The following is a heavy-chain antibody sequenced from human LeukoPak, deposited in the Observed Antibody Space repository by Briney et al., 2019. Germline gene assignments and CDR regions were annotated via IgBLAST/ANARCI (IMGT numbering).Heavy chain of an antibody. Sequence: PGGSLRLSCAASGFTVSSNYMSWVRQAPGKGLEWVSVIYSGRSTYYADSVKGRFTISRDNSKSTLYLQMNSLRAEDTAVYYCARDSSGRKLRYFDWSNSNWFDPWGQGTLVTVSS. V-gene: IGHV3-53*01. D-gene: IGHD3-9*01. CDR1: GFTVSSNY. CDR3: ARDSSGRKLRYFDWSNSNWFDP. CDR2: IYSGRST. J-gene: IGHJ5*02.